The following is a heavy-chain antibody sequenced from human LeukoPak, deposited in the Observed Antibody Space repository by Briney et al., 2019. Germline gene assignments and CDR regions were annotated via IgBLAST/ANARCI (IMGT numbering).Heavy chain of an antibody. CDR3: ARANSESGYRYYYYYGMDV. CDR2: ISAYNGNT. V-gene: IGHV1-18*01. D-gene: IGHD3-3*01. J-gene: IGHJ6*02. Sequence: GASVKVSCKASGYTFTSYGISWVRQAPGQGLEWMGWISAYNGNTNYAQKLQGRVTMTTDTSTSTAYMELRSLRSDDTAVYYCARANSESGYRYYYYYGMDVWGHGTTVTVSS. CDR1: GYTFTSYG.